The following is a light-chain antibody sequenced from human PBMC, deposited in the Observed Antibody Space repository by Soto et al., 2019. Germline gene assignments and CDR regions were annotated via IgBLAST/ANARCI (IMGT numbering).Light chain of an antibody. CDR1: QSISSW. CDR2: KAS. CDR3: QQYNSYSYT. J-gene: IGKJ2*01. V-gene: IGKV1-5*03. Sequence: DIQMTQSPSTLSASVGDRVTITCRAMQSISSWLAWYQQKPGKAPKLLIYKASSLESGVPSRVSGSGSGTEFTLTISSLQPDDFATYYCQQYNSYSYTFGKGTKLEIK.